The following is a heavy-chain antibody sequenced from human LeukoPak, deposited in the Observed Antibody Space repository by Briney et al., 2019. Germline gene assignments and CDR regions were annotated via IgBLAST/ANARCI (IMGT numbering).Heavy chain of an antibody. J-gene: IGHJ3*02. Sequence: GGSLRLSCAASGFTFSSYSMNWVRQAPGKGLEWVSYVGAIGSSTISYPDSVMGRFTISSDNAKNSVFLQMNSLRAEDTAVYYCARDLHYAFDIWGQGTMVTVSS. CDR3: ARDLHYAFDI. CDR2: VGAIGSSTI. CDR1: GFTFSSYS. V-gene: IGHV3-48*01.